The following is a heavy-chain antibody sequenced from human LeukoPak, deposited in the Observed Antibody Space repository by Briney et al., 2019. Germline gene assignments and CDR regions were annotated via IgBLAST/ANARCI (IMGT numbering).Heavy chain of an antibody. J-gene: IGHJ4*02. CDR2: ISGRGGST. V-gene: IGHV3-23*01. CDR1: GFTFSSYA. CDR3: AKDSIFGEYHY. D-gene: IGHD3-10*01. Sequence: GGSLRPSCAASGFTFSSYAMSWVRQAPGKGLEWVSTISGRGGSTYFADSLKGRFTISRDNSKNTLYLQMNSLRAEDTAVYYCAKDSIFGEYHYWGQGTLVTVSS.